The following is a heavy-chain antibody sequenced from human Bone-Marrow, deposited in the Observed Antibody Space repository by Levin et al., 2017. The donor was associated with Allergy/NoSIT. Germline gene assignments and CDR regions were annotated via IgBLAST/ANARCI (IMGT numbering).Heavy chain of an antibody. J-gene: IGHJ6*02. CDR1: GYTFTSYD. CDR3: ARYRGGRMVGWATMIVVVMLNYGMDV. CDR2: MNPNSGNT. D-gene: IGHD3-22*01. V-gene: IGHV1-8*01. Sequence: ASVKVSCKASGYTFTSYDINWVRQATGQGLEWMGWMNPNSGNTGYAQKFQGRVTMTRNTSISTAYMELSSLRSEDTAVYYCARYRGGRMVGWATMIVVVMLNYGMDVWGQGTTVTVSS.